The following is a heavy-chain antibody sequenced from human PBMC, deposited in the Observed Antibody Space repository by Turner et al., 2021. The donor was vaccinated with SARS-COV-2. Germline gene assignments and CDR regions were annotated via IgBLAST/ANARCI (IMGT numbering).Heavy chain of an antibody. CDR3: AKGPWYYYDSSGLPYYFDY. CDR2: ISYDGSNK. Sequence: QVQLLDSGGGLVHPGSSLRLSCAASGFTFSSYGMHWVRKAPGKGLEWVAGISYDGSNKDYADSVKGRLTISRDKSKNTLYLQMNRLRAEDTAVYYCAKGPWYYYDSSGLPYYFDYWGQGTLVTVSS. J-gene: IGHJ4*02. V-gene: IGHV3-30*18. D-gene: IGHD3-22*01. CDR1: GFTFSSYG.